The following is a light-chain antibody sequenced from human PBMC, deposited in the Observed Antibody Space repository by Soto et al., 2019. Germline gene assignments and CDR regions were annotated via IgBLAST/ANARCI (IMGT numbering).Light chain of an antibody. V-gene: IGKV2-28*01. J-gene: IGKJ3*01. CDR3: MQALQTPLT. Sequence: DIVMTQSPLSLPVTPGEPASISCRSSQSLLHSNGYNYLDWYLQKPGQSPQLLIYLGSNRASGVPDRFSGSGSGTDLTLKISSVEAEDVGVYYCMQALQTPLTFGPGTKVDIK. CDR1: QSLLHSNGYNY. CDR2: LGS.